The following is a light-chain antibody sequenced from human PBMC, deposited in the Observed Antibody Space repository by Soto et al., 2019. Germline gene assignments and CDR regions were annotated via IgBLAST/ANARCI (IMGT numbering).Light chain of an antibody. Sequence: DLLMTQSPDSLAVSLGERATINCKSSQSVLYSSNNKNYLAWYQQKPGQPPKLLIYWASTRESGVPDRFSGSGSGTDFTLTISSLQAEDVAVYYCQQYYSTPLTFGPGTKVDI. V-gene: IGKV4-1*01. CDR2: WAS. CDR3: QQYYSTPLT. CDR1: QSVLYSSNNKNY. J-gene: IGKJ3*01.